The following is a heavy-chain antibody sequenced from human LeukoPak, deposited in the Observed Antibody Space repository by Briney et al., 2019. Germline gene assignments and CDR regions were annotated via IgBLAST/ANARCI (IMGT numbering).Heavy chain of an antibody. V-gene: IGHV4-39*01. J-gene: IGHJ4*02. Sequence: SETLSLTCTVSGGSISTSNYYWGWIRQPPGKGLEWIGSIYYTGSAYYNPSLKSRVTISVDTSKNQFSLNLSSVTAADTAVYYCARRRYSYGYPNYWGQGTLVTVSS. CDR3: ARRRYSYGYPNY. D-gene: IGHD5-18*01. CDR1: GGSISTSNYY. CDR2: IYYTGSA.